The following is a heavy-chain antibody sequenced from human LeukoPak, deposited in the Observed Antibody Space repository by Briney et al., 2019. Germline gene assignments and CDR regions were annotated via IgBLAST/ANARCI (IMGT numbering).Heavy chain of an antibody. J-gene: IGHJ5*02. V-gene: IGHV4-34*01. D-gene: IGHD6-13*01. CDR3: ASLSSWYGGWFDP. CDR1: GGSFSGYY. Sequence: PSETLSLTCAVYGGSFSGYYWSWLRQPPGKGLEWIGEINHSGSTNYNPSLKSRVTISVDTSKNQFSLKLSSVTAADTAVYYCASLSSWYGGWFDPWGQGTLVTVSS. CDR2: INHSGST.